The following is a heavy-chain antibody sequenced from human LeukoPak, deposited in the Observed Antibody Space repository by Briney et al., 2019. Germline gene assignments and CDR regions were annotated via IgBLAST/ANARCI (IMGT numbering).Heavy chain of an antibody. D-gene: IGHD1-1*01. V-gene: IGHV4-59*12. Sequence: SETLSLTCTVSGGSISSYYWSWIRQPPGKGLEWIGYIYYSGSTYYNPSLKSRVTISVDRSKNQFSLKLSSVTAADTAVYYCARDRVDDSYYYYGMDVWGQGTTVTVSS. J-gene: IGHJ6*02. CDR2: IYYSGST. CDR3: ARDRVDDSYYYYGMDV. CDR1: GGSISSYY.